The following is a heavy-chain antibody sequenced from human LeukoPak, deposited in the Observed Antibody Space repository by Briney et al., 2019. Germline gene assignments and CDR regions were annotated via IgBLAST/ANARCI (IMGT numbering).Heavy chain of an antibody. Sequence: GGAPGTSRAAPGFTFCSYAHSRGRQAPGKGAGWVSGISGSGGSTYYADSVKGRFTISRDNSKNTLYLQMNSLRAEDTAVYYCAKGPCTSCYGDYWGQGTLVTVSS. CDR2: ISGSGGST. D-gene: IGHD2-2*01. V-gene: IGHV3-23*01. CDR3: AKGPCTSCYGDY. CDR1: GFTFCSYA. J-gene: IGHJ4*02.